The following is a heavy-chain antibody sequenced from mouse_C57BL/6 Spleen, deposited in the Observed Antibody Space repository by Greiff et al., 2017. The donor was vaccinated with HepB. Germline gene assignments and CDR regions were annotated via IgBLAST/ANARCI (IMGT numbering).Heavy chain of an antibody. Sequence: QVQLQQSGAELVRPGSSVKLSCKASGYTFTSYWMHWVKQRPIQGLEWIGNIDPSDSETHYNQKFKDKATLTVDKSSSTAYMQLSSLTSEDSAVYYCARSGGYGLYAMDYWGQGTSVTVSS. D-gene: IGHD2-2*01. CDR1: GYTFTSYW. CDR2: IDPSDSET. J-gene: IGHJ4*01. CDR3: ARSGGYGLYAMDY. V-gene: IGHV1-52*01.